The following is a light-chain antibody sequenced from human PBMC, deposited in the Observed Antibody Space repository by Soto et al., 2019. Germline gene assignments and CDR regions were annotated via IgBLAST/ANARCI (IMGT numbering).Light chain of an antibody. J-gene: IGKJ3*01. Sequence: DIQLTQSPSFLSASVGDRVTITCRASQGLSSYLAWYQQKPGMAPKLLIYSTSTLQSGVPARFSGSASGTEFTLTISSLQPEDFATYYCQQLNSYPITFVPGTKVDI. CDR1: QGLSSY. CDR3: QQLNSYPIT. CDR2: STS. V-gene: IGKV1-9*01.